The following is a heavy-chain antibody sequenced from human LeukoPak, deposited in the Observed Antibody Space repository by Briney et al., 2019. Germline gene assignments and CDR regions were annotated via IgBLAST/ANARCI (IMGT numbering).Heavy chain of an antibody. CDR1: GFTFSSYG. D-gene: IGHD2-15*01. Sequence: GGSLRLSCAASGFTFSSYGMHWVRQAPGKGLEWVAVISYDGSNKYYADSVKGRFTISRDNSKNTLYLQMNSLRAEDTAVYYCAKDMLRRGYCSGGSCSTYGMDVWGQGTTVTVSS. J-gene: IGHJ6*02. CDR2: ISYDGSNK. V-gene: IGHV3-30*18. CDR3: AKDMLRRGYCSGGSCSTYGMDV.